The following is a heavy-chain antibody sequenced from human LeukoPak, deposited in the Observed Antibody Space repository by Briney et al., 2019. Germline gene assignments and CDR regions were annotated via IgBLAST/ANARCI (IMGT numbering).Heavy chain of an antibody. CDR3: ARALTTTMAPG. D-gene: IGHD5-18*01. Sequence: PGGSLRLSCAASGFTFSSYEMNWVRQAPGKGLEWVSYTSSSGSTIYYADSVKGRFTISRDNAKNSLYLQMNSLRADDTAVYYCARALTTTMAPGGGQGTLVTVSS. CDR1: GFTFSSYE. J-gene: IGHJ4*02. CDR2: TSSSGSTI. V-gene: IGHV3-48*03.